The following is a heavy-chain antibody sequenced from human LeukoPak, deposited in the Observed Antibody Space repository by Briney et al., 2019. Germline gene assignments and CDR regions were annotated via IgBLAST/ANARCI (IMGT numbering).Heavy chain of an antibody. D-gene: IGHD3-22*01. CDR3: ATVDGHSRGYYFRFRAYYFDY. CDR2: FDPEDGET. Sequence: ASVKVSCKVSGCTLTELSIHWVRQTPGKGLEWMGGFDPEDGETIYAQKFQGRVTMTQDTSTDTAYMDLSSLRSEDTAVYYCATVDGHSRGYYFRFRAYYFDYWGQGTLVTVSS. V-gene: IGHV1-24*01. CDR1: GCTLTELS. J-gene: IGHJ4*02.